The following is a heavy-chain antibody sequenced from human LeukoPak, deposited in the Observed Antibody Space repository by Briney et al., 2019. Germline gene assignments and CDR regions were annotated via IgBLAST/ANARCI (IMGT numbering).Heavy chain of an antibody. J-gene: IGHJ4*02. D-gene: IGHD3-9*01. CDR2: IFYSGST. CDR1: GGSISTSNYY. Sequence: SETLSLTCTVSGGSISTSNYYWGWIRQPPGKGLEWIGNIFYSGSTYYSPSLKSRVTISLDTSRNQFSLKLSSVTAADTAVYYCARRNRVRYFDWLASWGQGTLVTVSS. CDR3: ARRNRVRYFDWLAS. V-gene: IGHV4-39*01.